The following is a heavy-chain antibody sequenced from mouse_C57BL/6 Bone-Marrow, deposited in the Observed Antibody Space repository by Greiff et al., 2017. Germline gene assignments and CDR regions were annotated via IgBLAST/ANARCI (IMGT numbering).Heavy chain of an antibody. CDR1: GYTFTSYW. J-gene: IGHJ4*01. Sequence: QVQLKQPGAELVKPGASVKLSCKASGYTFTSYWMHWVEQRPGRGLEWIGRIDPNSGGTKYNEKFKSKATLTVDKPSSTAYMQLSSRTSEDSAVYYCARRRFMDYWGQGTSVTVSS. CDR2: IDPNSGGT. CDR3: ARRRFMDY. V-gene: IGHV1-72*01.